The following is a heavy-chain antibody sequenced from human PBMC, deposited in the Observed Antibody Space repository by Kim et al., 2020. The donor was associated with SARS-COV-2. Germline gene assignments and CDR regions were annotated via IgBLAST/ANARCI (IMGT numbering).Heavy chain of an antibody. CDR1: GYTFTSYA. CDR3: ARDGRGYCSSTSCYGRFDY. CDR2: INAGNGNT. Sequence: ASVKVSCKASGYTFTSYAMHWVRQAPGQRLEWMGWINAGNGNTKYSQKFQGRVTITRDTSASTAYMELSSLRSEDTAVYYCARDGRGYCSSTSCYGRFDYWGQGTLVTVSS. V-gene: IGHV1-3*01. J-gene: IGHJ4*02. D-gene: IGHD2-2*01.